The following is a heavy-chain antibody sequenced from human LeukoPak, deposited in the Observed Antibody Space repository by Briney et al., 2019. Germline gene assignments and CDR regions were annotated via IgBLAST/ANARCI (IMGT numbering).Heavy chain of an antibody. V-gene: IGHV3-23*01. Sequence: SGGSLRLSCAASGFTFSSYAMSWVRQAPGKGLEWVSAISGSGGSTYYADSVKGRFTISRDNSKNTLYLQMNSLRAEDTAVYYCAKDRYCSGGSCYLPPYFDYWGQGTLVTVSS. CDR2: ISGSGGST. D-gene: IGHD2-15*01. J-gene: IGHJ4*02. CDR3: AKDRYCSGGSCYLPPYFDY. CDR1: GFTFSSYA.